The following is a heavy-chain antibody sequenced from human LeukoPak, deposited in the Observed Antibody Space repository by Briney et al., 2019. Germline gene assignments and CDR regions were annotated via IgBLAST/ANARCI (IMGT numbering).Heavy chain of an antibody. Sequence: SETLSLTCTVSGGSISSSSYYWGWISQAPGKGLEWIGSIYYSGSTYYNPSLKSRVTISVDTSKNQFSLKLSSVTAADTAVYYCARHRRQQWLVLAFDIWGQGTMVTVSS. D-gene: IGHD6-19*01. V-gene: IGHV4-39*01. J-gene: IGHJ3*02. CDR3: ARHRRQQWLVLAFDI. CDR1: GGSISSSSYY. CDR2: IYYSGST.